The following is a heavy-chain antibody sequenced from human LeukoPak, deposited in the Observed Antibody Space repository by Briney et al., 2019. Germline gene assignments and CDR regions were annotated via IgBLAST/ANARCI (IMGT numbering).Heavy chain of an antibody. CDR3: ARGGSSGWYGWFDP. CDR2: IKQDGSEK. V-gene: IGHV3-7*03. J-gene: IGHJ5*02. CDR1: GFTFSSYW. D-gene: IGHD6-19*01. Sequence: GGSLRLSCAASGFTFSSYWMSWVRQAPGKGLEWVANIKQDGSEKYYVDSVKGRFTISRDNAKSSLYLQMNSLRAEDTAVYYCARGGSSGWYGWFDPWGQGTLVTVSS.